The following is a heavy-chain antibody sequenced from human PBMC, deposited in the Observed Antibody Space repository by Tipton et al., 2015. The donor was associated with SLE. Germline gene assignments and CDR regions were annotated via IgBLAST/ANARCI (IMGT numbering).Heavy chain of an antibody. CDR3: ARDAHREYSGYDDIYYYYGMDV. Sequence: TLSLICTVSGGSISSYYWSWIRQPPGKGLEWIGYIYYSGSTNYNPSLKSRVTISVDTSKNQFSLKLSSVTAADTAVYYCARDAHREYSGYDDIYYYYGMDVWGQGTTVTVSS. CDR1: GGSISSYY. V-gene: IGHV4-59*01. J-gene: IGHJ6*02. CDR2: IYYSGST. D-gene: IGHD5-12*01.